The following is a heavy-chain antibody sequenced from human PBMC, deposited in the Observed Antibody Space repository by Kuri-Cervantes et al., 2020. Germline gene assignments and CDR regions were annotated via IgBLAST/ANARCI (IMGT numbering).Heavy chain of an antibody. V-gene: IGHV3-23*01. D-gene: IGHD3-10*01. CDR1: GFTFSSYA. CDR2: ISGSGGST. J-gene: IGHJ4*02. CDR3: AKLLLWFGELLYPWSDFDH. Sequence: GGSLRLSCAASGFTFSSYAMSWVRQAPGKGLEWVSAISGSGGSTYYADSVKGRFTISRDNSKNTLYLQMNSLRAEDTAVYYCAKLLLWFGELLYPWSDFDHWGQGTLVTVSS.